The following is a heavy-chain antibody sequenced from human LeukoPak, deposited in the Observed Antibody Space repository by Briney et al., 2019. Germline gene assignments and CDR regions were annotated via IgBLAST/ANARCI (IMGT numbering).Heavy chain of an antibody. Sequence: ASVKVSCKASGYTFTGYHMHWVRQAPGQGLEWMAIINPSGDTTSHAQKFQGRVTMTRDTSASTDYMELSSLRSEDTAVYYCASVYKNGMDVWGQGTTVTVSS. V-gene: IGHV1-46*01. CDR2: INPSGDTT. D-gene: IGHD5-24*01. CDR3: ASVYKNGMDV. CDR1: GYTFTGYH. J-gene: IGHJ6*02.